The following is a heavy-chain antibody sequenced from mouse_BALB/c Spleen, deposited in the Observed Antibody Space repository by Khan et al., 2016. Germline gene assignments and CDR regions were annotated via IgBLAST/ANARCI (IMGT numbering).Heavy chain of an antibody. CDR3: ARSKYDFDY. J-gene: IGHJ2*01. Sequence: EVKLEESGPGLVKPSQSLSLTCTVTGYSITSDYAWNWIRQFPGDKLEWMGYISYFGITSYNPSLKSRISITRDTSKNQFFLQLNSVTSEDSATYYCARSKYDFDYWGQGTTLTVSS. CDR1: GYSITSDYA. CDR2: ISYFGIT. V-gene: IGHV3-2*02.